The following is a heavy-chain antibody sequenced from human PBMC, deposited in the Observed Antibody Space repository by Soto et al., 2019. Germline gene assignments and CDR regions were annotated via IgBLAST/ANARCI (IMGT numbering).Heavy chain of an antibody. Sequence: PGGSLRLSCAASGFTFSSYAMSWVRQAPGKGLEWVSAISGSGGSTYYADSVKGRFTISRANSKNTLYLQMNSLRAEDTAVYYCAKSIIGYGDYISEYYYMDVWGKGTTVTVSS. CDR1: GFTFSSYA. D-gene: IGHD4-17*01. J-gene: IGHJ6*03. CDR3: AKSIIGYGDYISEYYYMDV. CDR2: ISGSGGST. V-gene: IGHV3-23*01.